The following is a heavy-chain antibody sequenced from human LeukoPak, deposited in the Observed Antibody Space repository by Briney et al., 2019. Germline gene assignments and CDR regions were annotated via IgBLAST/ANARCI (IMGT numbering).Heavy chain of an antibody. J-gene: IGHJ6*02. V-gene: IGHV1-8*01. CDR3: ARTSSSWFHYYGMDV. D-gene: IGHD6-13*01. CDR2: MNPNSGNT. Sequence: ASVKVSRKSSGYTYTTYDINWVPDAPGQRLEWMGWMNPNSGNTDYAQKFQGRVTMTRNTSITTAFMELNNLRSEDTAVYYCARTSSSWFHYYGMDVWGQGTTVTVSS. CDR1: GYTYTTYD.